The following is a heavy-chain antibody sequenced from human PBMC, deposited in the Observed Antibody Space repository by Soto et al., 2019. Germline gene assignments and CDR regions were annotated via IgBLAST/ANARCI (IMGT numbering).Heavy chain of an antibody. Sequence: EVQLVESGGGLVQPGGSLRVSCAASGFTFTSYWMSWVRQAPGKGLEWVANIKEDGSAKYYLDSVKGRFTISRDNAKNSLYLQMNSLRADDTVVYYCAREDFYRFDYWGQGNRVSVSS. CDR1: GFTFTSYW. J-gene: IGHJ4*02. CDR3: AREDFYRFDY. CDR2: IKEDGSAK. V-gene: IGHV3-7*01.